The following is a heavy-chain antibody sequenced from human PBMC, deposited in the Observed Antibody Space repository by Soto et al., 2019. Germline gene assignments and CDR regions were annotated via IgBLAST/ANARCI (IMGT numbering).Heavy chain of an antibody. J-gene: IGHJ3*02. CDR1: GFTFSSYA. CDR3: AKRIRWQCAFDI. CDR2: ISGSGGST. Sequence: GGSLRLSCAASGFTFSSYAISWVRQAPGKGLEWVSAISGSGGSTYYADSVKGRFTITRDNSKNTLYLQMNSLRAEDTAVYYCAKRIRWQCAFDIWGQGTMVTVSS. V-gene: IGHV3-23*01. D-gene: IGHD4-17*01.